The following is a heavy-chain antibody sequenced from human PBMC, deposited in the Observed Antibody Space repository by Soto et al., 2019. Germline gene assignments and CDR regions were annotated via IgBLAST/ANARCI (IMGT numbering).Heavy chain of an antibody. CDR3: ARSGCWYGISYYYYGMAV. J-gene: IGHJ6*01. V-gene: IGHV4-34*01. D-gene: IGHD6-13*01. Sequence: SQTLSLTCAVYGGFLSGYYWSWIRQPPGKGLEWIGEINHSGSTNYNPSLKSRVTISVDTSKNQFSLTLSSVTAADTAVYYCARSGCWYGISYYYYGMAVCGQGTTVTVSS. CDR1: GGFLSGYY. CDR2: INHSGST.